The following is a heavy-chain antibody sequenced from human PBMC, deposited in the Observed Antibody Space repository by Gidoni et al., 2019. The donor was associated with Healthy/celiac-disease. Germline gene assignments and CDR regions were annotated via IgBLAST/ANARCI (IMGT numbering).Heavy chain of an antibody. Sequence: EVQLVESGGGLVQPGRSLRLSCAASGFTFDDYAMHWVRQAPGKGLEWVSGISWNSGSIGYADSVKGRFTISRDNAKNSLYLQMNSLRAEDTALYYCAKDGSSTMVRGVISYFDYWGQGTLVTVSS. CDR3: AKDGSSTMVRGVISYFDY. D-gene: IGHD3-10*01. J-gene: IGHJ4*02. V-gene: IGHV3-9*01. CDR1: GFTFDDYA. CDR2: ISWNSGSI.